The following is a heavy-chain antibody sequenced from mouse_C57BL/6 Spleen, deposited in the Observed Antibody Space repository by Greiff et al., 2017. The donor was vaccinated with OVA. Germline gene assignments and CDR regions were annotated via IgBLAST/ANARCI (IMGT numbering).Heavy chain of an antibody. D-gene: IGHD3-3*01. V-gene: IGHV15-2*01. Sequence: QVQLQQSGSELRSPGSSVKLSCKDFDSEVFPIAYMSWVRQKPGHGFDGIGGMLPSIGRKIYGEKFENKATLDAYTRSNTAYLELNSLTSEDSVIYYSARGGTGYIDFWGTGTTVTVSS. CDR3: ARGGTGYIDF. CDR2: MLPSIGRK. J-gene: IGHJ1*03. CDR1: DSEVFPIAY.